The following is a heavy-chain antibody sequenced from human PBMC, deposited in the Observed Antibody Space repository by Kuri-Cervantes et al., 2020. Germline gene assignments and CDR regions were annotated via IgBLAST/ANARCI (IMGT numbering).Heavy chain of an antibody. CDR3: ARNPIDQLLSSKDWYFDL. Sequence: GGSLRLSCAASGFTFSSYAMHWVRQAPGKGLEWVAVISYDGSNKYYADSVKGRFTISRDNSKNTLCLQMNSLRAEDTAVYYCARNPIDQLLSSKDWYFDLWGRGTLVTVSS. V-gene: IGHV3-30-3*01. J-gene: IGHJ2*01. D-gene: IGHD2-2*01. CDR2: ISYDGSNK. CDR1: GFTFSSYA.